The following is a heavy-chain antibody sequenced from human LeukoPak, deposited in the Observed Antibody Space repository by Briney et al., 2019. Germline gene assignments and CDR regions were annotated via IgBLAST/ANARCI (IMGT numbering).Heavy chain of an antibody. V-gene: IGHV3-23*01. CDR3: ARELNGAFDP. Sequence: GSLRLSCAASGFTFSSYAMSWVRQAPGKGLEWVSVISGSGGYTYYADSVKGRFTISRDNSKNTLYLQMNSLRAEDTAVYYCARELNGAFDPWGQGTLVTVSS. J-gene: IGHJ5*02. CDR1: GFTFSSYA. CDR2: ISGSGGYT. D-gene: IGHD1-1*01.